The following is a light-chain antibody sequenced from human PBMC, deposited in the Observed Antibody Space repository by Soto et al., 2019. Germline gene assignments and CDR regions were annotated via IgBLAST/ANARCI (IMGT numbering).Light chain of an antibody. CDR2: DAS. CDR3: QQRGNWPLT. Sequence: EIVLTQSPATLSLSPGERATLSCRASQSVRSDLAWYQQKPGQAPRLLIYDASTRATGIPARFTGSGSVTDFTLTISSLEPEDFAVYYCQQRGNWPLTFGGGTKVEIK. V-gene: IGKV3-11*01. J-gene: IGKJ4*01. CDR1: QSVRSD.